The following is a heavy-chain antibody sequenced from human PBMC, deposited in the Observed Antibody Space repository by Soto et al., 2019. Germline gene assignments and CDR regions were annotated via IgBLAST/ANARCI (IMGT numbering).Heavy chain of an antibody. CDR3: ATPSGGSSNPFDY. Sequence: QVQLVESGGGVVQPGRSLRLSCAASGFTFSSFGIHWVRQAPGKGLEWVAVISYDGSDKYYADSVKGRFIISRDNSKNTLYLQMNSLRAEDTAVYFCATPSGGSSNPFDYWGQGTLVTVSS. CDR1: GFTFSSFG. CDR2: ISYDGSDK. J-gene: IGHJ4*02. D-gene: IGHD2-15*01. V-gene: IGHV3-30*03.